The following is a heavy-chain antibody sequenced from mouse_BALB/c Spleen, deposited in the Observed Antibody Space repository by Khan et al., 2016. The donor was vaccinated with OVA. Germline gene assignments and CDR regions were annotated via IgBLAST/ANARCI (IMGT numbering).Heavy chain of an antibody. CDR1: GYIFTSYW. J-gene: IGHJ2*01. CDR3: ARDYSGNCYFDY. Sequence: VQLQESGAELVRPGASVKLSCKTSGYIFTSYWIHWVKQRSGQGLEWIARIYPGTGSTYSTEKFKGKATLTEDKSSSTAYMQLSSLESEDSSVYFCARDYSGNCYFDYWGQGTTLTVST. V-gene: IGHV1S132*01. D-gene: IGHD1-3*01. CDR2: IYPGTGST.